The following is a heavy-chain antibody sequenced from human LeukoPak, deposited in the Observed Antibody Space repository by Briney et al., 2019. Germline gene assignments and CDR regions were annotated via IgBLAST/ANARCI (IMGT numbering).Heavy chain of an antibody. CDR1: GGSISSTNL. CDR2: IYHSGST. V-gene: IGHV4-4*02. Sequence: SETLSLTCAVSGGSISSTNLWSWVRQPPGKGLEWIGEIYHSGSTNYNPSLKSRVTISVDKSKNQFSLRLSSVTAADTAVYYCARDDFVDTAMVRLYYWGQGTLVTVPS. CDR3: ARDDFVDTAMVRLYY. D-gene: IGHD5-18*01. J-gene: IGHJ4*02.